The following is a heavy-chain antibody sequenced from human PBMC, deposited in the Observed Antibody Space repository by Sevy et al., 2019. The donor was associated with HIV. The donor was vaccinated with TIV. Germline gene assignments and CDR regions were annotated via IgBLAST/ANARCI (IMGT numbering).Heavy chain of an antibody. D-gene: IGHD3-22*01. J-gene: IGHJ4*02. Sequence: GGSLRVSCTGSGFTFGDYAMSWFRQAPGMGLEWVGFIRSKDYGGATEYAASVKGRFTISRDDSKSIADLQMNSLKTEDTGVYYCTRGYYYDSSGYSDYRGQGTLVTVSS. CDR1: GFTFGDYA. V-gene: IGHV3-49*03. CDR2: IRSKDYGGAT. CDR3: TRGYYYDSSGYSDY.